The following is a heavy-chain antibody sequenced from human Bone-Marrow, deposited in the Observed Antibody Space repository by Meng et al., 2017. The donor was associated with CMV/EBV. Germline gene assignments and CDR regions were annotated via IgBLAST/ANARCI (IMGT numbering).Heavy chain of an antibody. CDR2: INSNSGDT. J-gene: IGHJ5*02. Sequence: ASVKVSCKAAGYTFTGYYIHWVRQAPGQGLEWMGWINSNSGDTNYAQKFQGRVTMTRDTSISTAHMELRRLRSDDTAVYYCARDPGYCDSIKCWGIDPWGQGTLVTVSS. D-gene: IGHD2-2*01. V-gene: IGHV1-2*02. CDR3: ARDPGYCDSIKCWGIDP. CDR1: GYTFTGYY.